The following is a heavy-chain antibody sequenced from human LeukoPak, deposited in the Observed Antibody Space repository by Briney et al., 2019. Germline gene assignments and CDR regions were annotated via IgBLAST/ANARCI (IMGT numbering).Heavy chain of an antibody. CDR3: VKGYTDFDY. CDR2: ISYDGSNE. CDR1: GFTFSNYG. Sequence: GGSLRLSCAASGFTFSNYGMHWVRQAPGKGLDWVAVISYDGSNEYYADSVKGRFTISRDNSKNTLYLQMNSLRAEDTALYYCVKGYTDFDYWGQGTLVTVSS. J-gene: IGHJ4*02. D-gene: IGHD5-18*01. V-gene: IGHV3-30*18.